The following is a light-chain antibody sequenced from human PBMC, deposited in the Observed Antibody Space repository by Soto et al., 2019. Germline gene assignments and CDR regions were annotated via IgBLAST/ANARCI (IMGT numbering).Light chain of an antibody. CDR2: EVN. J-gene: IGLJ1*01. CDR3: SLYTSSSTYV. V-gene: IGLV2-18*01. Sequence: QSALTQPPSVSGSPGQSVTISCTGTSSDVGSYNRVSWYQQPPGTAPKLMIYEVNNRPSGVPDRFSGSKSGNTASLTISGLQGEYEADYYCSLYTSSSTYVFGTGTKLTVL. CDR1: SSDVGSYNR.